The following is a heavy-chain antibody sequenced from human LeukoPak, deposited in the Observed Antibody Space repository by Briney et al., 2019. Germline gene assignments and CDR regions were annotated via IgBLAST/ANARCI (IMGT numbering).Heavy chain of an antibody. CDR1: GGSISSGGYY. V-gene: IGHV4-31*03. CDR2: IYYSGST. J-gene: IGHJ6*02. Sequence: PSETLSLTCTVSGGSISSGGYYWSWIRQHPGKGLEWIGYIYYSGSTYYNPSLKSRVTISVDTSKNQFSLKLSSVTAADTAVYYCASDSSSRYGMDVWGQGTTVTVSS. CDR3: ASDSSSRYGMDV. D-gene: IGHD6-13*01.